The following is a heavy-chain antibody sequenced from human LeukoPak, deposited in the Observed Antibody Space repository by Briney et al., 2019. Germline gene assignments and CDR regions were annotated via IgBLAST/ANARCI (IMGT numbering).Heavy chain of an antibody. J-gene: IGHJ6*03. Sequence: GGSLRLSCAASGFTFSSYAMSWVRQAPGKGLEWDSAISGSGGSTYYADSVKGRFTISRDNSKNTLYLQMNSLRAEDTAVYYCAKGLSSGSYYGHSYYYYYHMDVWGKGTTVTVSS. CDR1: GFTFSSYA. CDR3: AKGLSSGSYYGHSYYYYYHMDV. CDR2: ISGSGGST. V-gene: IGHV3-23*01. D-gene: IGHD1-26*01.